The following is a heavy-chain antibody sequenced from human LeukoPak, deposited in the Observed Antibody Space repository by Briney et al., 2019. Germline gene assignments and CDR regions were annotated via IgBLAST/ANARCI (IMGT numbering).Heavy chain of an antibody. CDR1: GFTFSSYS. CDR3: ARISGSYWGDY. V-gene: IGHV3-53*01. J-gene: IGHJ4*02. D-gene: IGHD1-26*01. CDR2: IYSGGST. Sequence: GGSLRLSCAASGFTFSSYSMNWVRQAPGKGLEWVSVIYSGGSTYYTDSVKGRFTISRDNSKNTLYLQMNSLRAEDTAVYYCARISGSYWGDYWGQGTLVTVSS.